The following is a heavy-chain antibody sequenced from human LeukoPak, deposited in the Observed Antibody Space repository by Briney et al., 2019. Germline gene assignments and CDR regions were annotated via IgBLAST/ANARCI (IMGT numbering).Heavy chain of an antibody. CDR2: IYHSGST. V-gene: IGHV4-4*02. CDR1: GGSISSSNW. CDR3: ARGGYCSGGSCKRFDY. J-gene: IGHJ4*02. Sequence: SETLSLTCAVSGGSISSSNWWSWVRQPPGKGLEWIGEIYHSGSTNYNPSLKSRVTISVDKSENQFSLKLSSVTAADTAVYYCARGGYCSGGSCKRFDYWGQGTLVTVSS. D-gene: IGHD2-15*01.